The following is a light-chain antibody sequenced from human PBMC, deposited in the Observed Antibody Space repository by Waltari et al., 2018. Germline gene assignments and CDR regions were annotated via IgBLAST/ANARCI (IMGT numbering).Light chain of an antibody. CDR3: QSADSDGSWV. J-gene: IGLJ3*02. CDR1: ALTASF. Sequence: HELTQSPSVSVSPGQTARVTCSGDALTASFTSWYQQKSCQAPVLIMYKDSERPSGIPGRFSGASAGETVTLTISGVQAEDEADYYCQSADSDGSWVFGGGTKLTVL. V-gene: IGLV3-25*03. CDR2: KDS.